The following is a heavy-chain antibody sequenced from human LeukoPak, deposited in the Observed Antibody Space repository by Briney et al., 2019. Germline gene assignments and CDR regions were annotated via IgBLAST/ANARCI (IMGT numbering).Heavy chain of an antibody. D-gene: IGHD2-2*01. CDR2: ISGSRNKT. Sequence: PGGSLRLSCAASGVTFSSYAMSWVRQAPGKGLEWVSSISGSRNKTYYADSVKGRFTISRDNSKNTLYLQMNSLSAEDTAVYYCAKVYCSSTTCSLLHFDYWGQGTLVTVSS. CDR1: GVTFSSYA. J-gene: IGHJ4*02. V-gene: IGHV3-23*01. CDR3: AKVYCSSTTCSLLHFDY.